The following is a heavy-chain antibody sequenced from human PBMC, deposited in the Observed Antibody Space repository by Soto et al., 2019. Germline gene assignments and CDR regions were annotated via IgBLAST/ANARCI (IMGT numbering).Heavy chain of an antibody. Sequence: RLSCAASGFTFSSYGMHWVRQAPGKGLEWVAVISYDGSNKYYADSVKGRFTISRDNSKNTLYLQMNSLRAEDTAVYYCAGYYDSSGYNAFDIWGQGTMVTVSS. D-gene: IGHD3-22*01. CDR2: ISYDGSNK. V-gene: IGHV3-30*03. J-gene: IGHJ3*02. CDR1: GFTFSSYG. CDR3: AGYYDSSGYNAFDI.